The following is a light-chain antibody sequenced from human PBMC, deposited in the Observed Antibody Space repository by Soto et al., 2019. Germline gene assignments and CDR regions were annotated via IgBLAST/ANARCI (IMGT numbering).Light chain of an antibody. CDR3: QQSYSTLHT. CDR2: AAS. J-gene: IGKJ1*01. Sequence: DIQMTQSPSSLSASVGDRVTITCRASQSISSYLNWYQQKPGKAPKLLIYAASSLQSGVPSRFSGSGSGTDFTLTISSLQPEDFATYYCQQSYSTLHTFGQGTKVKIK. CDR1: QSISSY. V-gene: IGKV1-39*01.